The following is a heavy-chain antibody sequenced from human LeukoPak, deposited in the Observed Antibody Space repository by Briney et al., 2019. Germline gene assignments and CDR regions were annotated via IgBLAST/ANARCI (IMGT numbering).Heavy chain of an antibody. J-gene: IGHJ3*02. CDR1: GGSISIGGYY. CDR2: IYSDGSS. Sequence: SQTLSLTCTVSGGSISIGGYYWSWIRQPAGKGLEWIGRIYSDGSSNCSPSLNSRVTISIDTSKNQFSLNLSSVTAADTAVYYCARERDVDTAVGDAFDIWGQGTMVTVSP. D-gene: IGHD5-18*01. V-gene: IGHV4-61*02. CDR3: ARERDVDTAVGDAFDI.